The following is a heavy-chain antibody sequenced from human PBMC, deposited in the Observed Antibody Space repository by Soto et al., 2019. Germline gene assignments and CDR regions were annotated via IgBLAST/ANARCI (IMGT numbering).Heavy chain of an antibody. J-gene: IGHJ4*02. D-gene: IGHD2-15*01. CDR1: GFTFSSYG. CDR2: ISYDGSNK. Sequence: GGSLRLSCAASGFTFSSYGMHWVRQAPGKGLEWVAVISYDGSNKYYVDSVKGRFTISRDNSKNTLYLQMNSLRAEDTAVYYCAKRYCSGGSCYSAPGDYWGQGTLVTVSS. CDR3: AKRYCSGGSCYSAPGDY. V-gene: IGHV3-30*18.